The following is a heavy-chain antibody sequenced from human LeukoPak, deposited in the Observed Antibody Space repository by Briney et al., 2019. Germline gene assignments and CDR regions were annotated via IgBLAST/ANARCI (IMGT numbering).Heavy chain of an antibody. CDR3: ARSETDAFDI. V-gene: IGHV3-21*01. Sequence: PGRSLRLSCAASGFTFSSYSMNWVRQAPGKGLEWVSSISSSSSYINYADSVKGRFTISRDNAKNSLYLQMNSLRAEDTAVYYCARSETDAFDIWGQGTMVTVSS. CDR2: ISSSSSYI. J-gene: IGHJ3*02. CDR1: GFTFSSYS.